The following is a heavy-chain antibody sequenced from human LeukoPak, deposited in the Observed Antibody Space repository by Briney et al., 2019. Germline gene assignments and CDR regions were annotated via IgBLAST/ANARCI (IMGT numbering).Heavy chain of an antibody. CDR3: ASFTDNYFDY. V-gene: IGHV3-53*01. J-gene: IGHJ4*02. CDR1: GFTVSSNY. CDR2: IYSGGST. Sequence: GGSLRLSCAASGFTVSSNYMSWVRQAPGKGLEWVSVIYSGGSTYYADSVKGRFTIFRDNSKNTLYLQMNSLRAEDTAVYYCASFTDNYFDYWGQGTLVTVSS.